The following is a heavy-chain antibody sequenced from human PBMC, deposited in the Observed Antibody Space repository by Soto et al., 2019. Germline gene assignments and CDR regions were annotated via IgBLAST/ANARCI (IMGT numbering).Heavy chain of an antibody. Sequence: QGQLVESGGGVVQPGRSLRLSCVGSGLRFGDYAMHWVRQAPGEGLEWLALISYDGQKIYYADSVKGRFTISRDNSKNTLYLQMNSLRGDDTALFYCAKDPSGRGAIDQWGQGTLVIVSS. CDR3: AKDPSGRGAIDQ. D-gene: IGHD1-26*01. CDR1: GLRFGDYA. V-gene: IGHV3-30*18. J-gene: IGHJ5*02. CDR2: ISYDGQKI.